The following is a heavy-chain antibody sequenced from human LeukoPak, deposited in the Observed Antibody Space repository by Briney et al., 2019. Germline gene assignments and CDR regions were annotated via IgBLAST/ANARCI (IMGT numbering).Heavy chain of an antibody. CDR3: AKDIGIFGTGPFDY. Sequence: GGSLRLSCAASGFNFDDYAMHWVRQAPGKGLEWLSSISWNSGSIAYADSVKGRFTISRDNAKNSLSLQMHSLRPEDTAFYYCAKDIGIFGTGPFDYWGQGTLVTVSS. V-gene: IGHV3-9*01. D-gene: IGHD3-3*02. CDR2: ISWNSGSI. CDR1: GFNFDDYA. J-gene: IGHJ4*02.